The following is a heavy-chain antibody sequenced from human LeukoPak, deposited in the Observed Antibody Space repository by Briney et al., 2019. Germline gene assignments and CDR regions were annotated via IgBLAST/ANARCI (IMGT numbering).Heavy chain of an antibody. V-gene: IGHV4-39*01. J-gene: IGHJ4*02. CDR2: IYYSGST. Sequence: GSLRLSCAASGFTFSSYAMSWVRQPPGKGLEWIGSIYYSGSTYYNPSLKSRVTISVDTSKNQFSLKLTSVTAADTAVYYCARHGHHGDHDYWGQGTLVTVSS. CDR3: ARHGHHGDHDY. D-gene: IGHD2-21*02. CDR1: GFTFSSYA.